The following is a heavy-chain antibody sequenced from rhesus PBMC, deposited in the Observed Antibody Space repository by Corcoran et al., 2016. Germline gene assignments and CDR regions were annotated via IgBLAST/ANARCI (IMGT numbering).Heavy chain of an antibody. CDR2: IYGIGGGT. Sequence: QVQLQESGPGLVKPSETLSLTCAVSGGSIRDDYYWSWIRQPPGKGLEWVGYIYGIGGGTNYNPSLKNRVTISIDTSKNQFSLKLSSVTAADTAVYYCAGQYSSGYPHWGQGVLVTVSS. D-gene: IGHD6-31*01. V-gene: IGHV4-106*01. CDR3: AGQYSSGYPH. J-gene: IGHJ4*01. CDR1: GGSIRDDYY.